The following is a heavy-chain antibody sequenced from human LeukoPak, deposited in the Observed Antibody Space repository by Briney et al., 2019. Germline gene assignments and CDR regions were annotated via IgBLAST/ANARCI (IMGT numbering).Heavy chain of an antibody. D-gene: IGHD2-2*01. V-gene: IGHV1-46*03. CDR3: ASLFCSRTSCNNNVFDY. CDR2: INPSGGST. Sequence: ASVKVSCKASGYTFTSYYMHWVRQAPGQGLEWMGIINPSGGSTSYAQKFQGRVTMTRDTSTSTVYMELSSLRSEDTAVYYCASLFCSRTSCNNNVFDYGGKGPRVPVS. J-gene: IGHJ4*02. CDR1: GYTFTSYY.